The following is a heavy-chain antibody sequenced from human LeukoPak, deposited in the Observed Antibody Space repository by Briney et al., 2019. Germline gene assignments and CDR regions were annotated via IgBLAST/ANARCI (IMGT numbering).Heavy chain of an antibody. V-gene: IGHV3-30-3*01. Sequence: GGSLRFSCAASGFPFNTYAMHWVRQAPGKGLEWVAVISYDGTKQYYADSVKGRFTISRDNSKNTLYLQMNSLRAEDTAVYYCAKEGVVVPAASDYWGQGTLVTVSS. D-gene: IGHD2-2*01. CDR3: AKEGVVVPAASDY. J-gene: IGHJ4*02. CDR2: ISYDGTKQ. CDR1: GFPFNTYA.